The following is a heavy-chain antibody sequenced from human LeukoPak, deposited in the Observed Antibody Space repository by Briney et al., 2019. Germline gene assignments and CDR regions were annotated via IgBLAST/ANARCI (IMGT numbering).Heavy chain of an antibody. J-gene: IGHJ6*04. CDR3: AREAPYIVLDV. V-gene: IGHV3-30*03. Sequence: GRSLRLSCAASGFTFSSYGMHWVRQAPGKGLEWMAVVSDDGSNKYYEDSVRGRFTISRDNSKNTLYLQMNSLRAEDTAVYYCAREAPYIVLDVWGKGTTVTVSS. CDR1: GFTFSSYG. D-gene: IGHD2-8*01. CDR2: VSDDGSNK.